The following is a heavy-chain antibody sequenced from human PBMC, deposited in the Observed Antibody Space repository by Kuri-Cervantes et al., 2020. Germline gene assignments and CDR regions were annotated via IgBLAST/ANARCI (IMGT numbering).Heavy chain of an antibody. J-gene: IGHJ6*03. V-gene: IGHV5-51*01. CDR1: GYSFTSYW. CDR3: ARHRGRDYYYMDV. Sequence: KVSCKGSGYSFTSYWIGWVRQLPGKGLEWMGIIYPGDSDTRYSASFQGQVTISADKSISNAYLQWRSLKASDTAMYYCARHRGRDYYYMDVWGKGTTVTVSS. D-gene: IGHD3-10*01. CDR2: IYPGDSDT.